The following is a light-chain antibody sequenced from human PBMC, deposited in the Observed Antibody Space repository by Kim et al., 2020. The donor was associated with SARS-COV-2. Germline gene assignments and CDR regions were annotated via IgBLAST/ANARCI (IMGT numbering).Light chain of an antibody. CDR3: QQYNNWPRT. J-gene: IGKJ2*01. V-gene: IGKV3-15*01. CDR2: GAS. CDR1: QSVSSN. Sequence: EIVMTQSPATLSVSPGERATLSCRASQSVSSNLAWYQQKPGQAHRLLIYGASTKATGIPARFSGSGSGTEFTLTISSLQSEDFAVYYCQQYNNWPRTFGQGNKLEI.